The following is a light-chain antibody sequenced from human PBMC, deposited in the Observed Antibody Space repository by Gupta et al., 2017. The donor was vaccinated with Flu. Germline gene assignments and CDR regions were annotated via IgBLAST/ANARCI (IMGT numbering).Light chain of an antibody. CDR2: EVS. CDR3: CSYAGSNTWV. J-gene: IGLJ3*02. CDR1: SSDVGSYSL. V-gene: IGLV2-23*02. Sequence: TSSDVGSYSLVSWYQQHPDKAPKLMIYEVSKRPSGVSNRFSGSKSGNTASLTISGLQAEDEADYYCCSYAGSNTWVFGGGTKLTVL.